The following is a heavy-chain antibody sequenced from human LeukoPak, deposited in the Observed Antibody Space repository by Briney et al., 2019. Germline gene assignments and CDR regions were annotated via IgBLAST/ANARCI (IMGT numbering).Heavy chain of an antibody. V-gene: IGHV4-59*08. CDR2: IYYSGST. CDR3: ARRLITMVRGVISCDAFDI. Sequence: SETLSLTCTVSGGSISSFYWSWIRQPPGKGLEFIGHIYYSGSTNYNPSLKSRVTISVDTSKNQFSLKLSSVTAADTAVYYCARRLITMVRGVISCDAFDIWGQGTMVTVSS. CDR1: GGSISSFY. J-gene: IGHJ3*02. D-gene: IGHD3-10*01.